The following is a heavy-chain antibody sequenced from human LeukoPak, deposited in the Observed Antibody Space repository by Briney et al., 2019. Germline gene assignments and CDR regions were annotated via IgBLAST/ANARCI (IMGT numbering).Heavy chain of an antibody. V-gene: IGHV4-34*01. J-gene: IGHJ5*02. D-gene: IGHD3-10*01. Sequence: PSETLSLTCAVYGGSFSGYYWSWIRQPPGKGLEWIGEINHSGSTNYNPSLKSRVTISVDTSKNQFSLKLSSVTAADTAVYYCAREVWFGEFVNWFDPWGQGTLVTVSS. CDR2: INHSGST. CDR3: AREVWFGEFVNWFDP. CDR1: GGSFSGYY.